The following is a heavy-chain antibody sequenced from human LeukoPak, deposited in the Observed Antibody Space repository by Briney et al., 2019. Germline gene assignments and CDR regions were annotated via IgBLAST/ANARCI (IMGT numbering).Heavy chain of an antibody. CDR2: IYPGDSDT. Sequence: GESLKISCKVSGYSVTNYWIGWVRQMPGKGLECMGIIYPGDSDTRYSPSFQGQITISADKSISTVYLQWSSLKASDTAMYYCARGVGTFDYWGQGTLVTVSS. V-gene: IGHV5-51*01. CDR3: ARGVGTFDY. J-gene: IGHJ4*02. D-gene: IGHD3-3*01. CDR1: GYSVTNYW.